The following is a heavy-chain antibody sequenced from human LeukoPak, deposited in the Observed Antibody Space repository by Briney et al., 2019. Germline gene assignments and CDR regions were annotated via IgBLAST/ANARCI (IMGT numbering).Heavy chain of an antibody. CDR2: INTNSGGT. Sequence: ASVKVSCKASGYTFTGYYMHWVRQAPGQGLEWMGWINTNSGGTNYAQKFQGRVTMTRDTSISTAHMELSRLRSDDMAVYYCARGRSWSRIAVAVDYWGQGTLVTVSS. V-gene: IGHV1-2*02. CDR1: GYTFTGYY. CDR3: ARGRSWSRIAVAVDY. D-gene: IGHD6-19*01. J-gene: IGHJ4*02.